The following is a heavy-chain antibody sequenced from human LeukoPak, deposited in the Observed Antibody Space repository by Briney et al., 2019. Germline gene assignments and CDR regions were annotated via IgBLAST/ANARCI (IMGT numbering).Heavy chain of an antibody. J-gene: IGHJ5*02. D-gene: IGHD2-15*01. V-gene: IGHV4-34*01. CDR3: ARDRPGRYCSGGSCSLKWFDP. CDR2: INHSGST. CDR1: GGSFSGYY. Sequence: PSETLSLTCAVYGGSFSGYYWSWTRQPPGKGLEWIGEINHSGSTNYNPSLKSRVTISVDTSKNQFSLKLSSVTAADTAVYYCARDRPGRYCSGGSCSLKWFDPWGQGTLVTVSS.